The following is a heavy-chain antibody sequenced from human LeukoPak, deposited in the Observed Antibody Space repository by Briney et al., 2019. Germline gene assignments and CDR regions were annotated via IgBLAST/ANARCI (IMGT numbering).Heavy chain of an antibody. V-gene: IGHV1-18*01. J-gene: IGHJ4*02. Sequence: ASVKVSCKASGYTFTSYGISWVRQAPGQGLEWMGWISAYNGNTNYAQKLQGRVTMTTDTSTSTAYMELRSLRSDDTAVYYCARGDYYDSSGQERTDYWGQGTLVTVSS. D-gene: IGHD3-22*01. CDR3: ARGDYYDSSGQERTDY. CDR1: GYTFTSYG. CDR2: ISAYNGNT.